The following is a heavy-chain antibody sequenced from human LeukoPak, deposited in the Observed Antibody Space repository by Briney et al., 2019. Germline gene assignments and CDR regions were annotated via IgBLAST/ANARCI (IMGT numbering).Heavy chain of an antibody. CDR3: ARYSSSSDYYYYGMDV. Sequence: VASVKVSCKASGYTFTGYYMHWVRQAPGQGLEWMGWINPNSGGTNYAQKFQGRVTMTRDTSISTAYMELSRLRSDDTAVYYCARYSSSSDYYYYGMDVWGQGTTVTVSS. V-gene: IGHV1-2*02. J-gene: IGHJ6*02. D-gene: IGHD6-6*01. CDR2: INPNSGGT. CDR1: GYTFTGYY.